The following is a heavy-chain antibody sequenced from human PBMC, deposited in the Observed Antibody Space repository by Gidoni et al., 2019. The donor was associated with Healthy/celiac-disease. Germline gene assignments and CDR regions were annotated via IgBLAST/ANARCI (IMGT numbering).Heavy chain of an antibody. Sequence: QVQLQQWGAGLLKPSETLSLTCAVYGRSFSGYYWSWIRQPPGKGLEWIGEINQSGSNNYNPSLKSRVTISVDTSKNQFSLKLSSVIAADTAVYYCARALNRSASGRHWGQGTLVTVSS. CDR3: ARALNRSASGRH. V-gene: IGHV4-34*02. CDR1: GRSFSGYY. J-gene: IGHJ1*01. D-gene: IGHD1-26*01. CDR2: INQSGSN.